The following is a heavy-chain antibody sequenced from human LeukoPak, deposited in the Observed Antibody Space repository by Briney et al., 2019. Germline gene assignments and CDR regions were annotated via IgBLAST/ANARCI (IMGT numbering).Heavy chain of an antibody. CDR1: GFTFDDYA. D-gene: IGHD6-13*01. J-gene: IGHJ4*02. CDR2: INWNSGNI. V-gene: IGHV3-9*01. Sequence: GRSLRLSCAASGFTFDDYAMHWVRQAPGKGLEWVSGINWNSGNIGYADSVKGRFTISRDNAKNSLYLQMNSLRAEDTALYYCAKDTSSSWEGDFDYWGQGTLVTVSS. CDR3: AKDTSSSWEGDFDY.